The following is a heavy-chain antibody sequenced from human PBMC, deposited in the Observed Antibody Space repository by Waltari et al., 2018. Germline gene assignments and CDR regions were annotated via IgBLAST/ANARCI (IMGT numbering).Heavy chain of an antibody. J-gene: IGHJ4*02. Sequence: QLQLQESGPGLVKPSETLSLTCTVSGGSISSSSYYWGWIRQPPGKGLEWIGSIYYSGSTYYNPSLKSRVTISVDTSKNQFSLKLSSVTAADTAVYYCARTIRRVIIAQYYFDYWGQGTLVTVSS. CDR3: ARTIRRVIIAQYYFDY. D-gene: IGHD3-3*01. CDR1: GGSISSSSYY. CDR2: IYYSGST. V-gene: IGHV4-39*07.